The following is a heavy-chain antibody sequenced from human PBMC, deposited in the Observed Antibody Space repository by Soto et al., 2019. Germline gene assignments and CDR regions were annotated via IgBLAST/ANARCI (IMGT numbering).Heavy chain of an antibody. CDR3: ARIQIAAVGGGPSDY. CDR2: IFPNDDK. Sequence: KESGPVLVKATETLTLTCTVSGFSLNKARMGVTWIRQPPGKALEWLAHIFPNDDKSYSTSLKRRLTISRDTSKSQVVLTMTNMDPVDTATYYCARIQIAAVGGGPSDYWGLGTLVTVSS. V-gene: IGHV2-26*01. CDR1: GFSLNKARMG. D-gene: IGHD6-13*01. J-gene: IGHJ4*02.